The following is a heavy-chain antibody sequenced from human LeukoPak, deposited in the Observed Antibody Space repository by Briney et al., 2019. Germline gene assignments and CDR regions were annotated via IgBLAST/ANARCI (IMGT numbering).Heavy chain of an antibody. J-gene: IGHJ5*02. CDR1: GYTFTSYG. CDR3: ARDPNWNDRSPNWFDP. CDR2: IRAYNGNT. Sequence: ASVKVSCKASGYTFTSYGISWVRQTPGQGLEWMGWIRAYNGNTNYAQKLQGRVTMTTDTSTSTAYMELRSLRSDDTAVYYCARDPNWNDRSPNWFDPWGQGTLVTVSS. V-gene: IGHV1-18*01. D-gene: IGHD1-20*01.